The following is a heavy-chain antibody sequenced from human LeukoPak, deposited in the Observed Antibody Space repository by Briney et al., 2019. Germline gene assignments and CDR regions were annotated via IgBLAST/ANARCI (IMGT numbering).Heavy chain of an antibody. CDR3: AKHWSYCSTTSCFFNYYYYYMDV. V-gene: IGHV3-23*01. CDR1: GFTFSAYG. J-gene: IGHJ6*03. Sequence: GGSLRLSCAASGFTFSAYGMSWVRQSPRKGLEWVSGVSGADGTTYYADSVKGRFTISRDNSKSTLYLQMNNLRAEDTAVYYCAKHWSYCSTTSCFFNYYYYYMDVWGKGTTVTVSS. D-gene: IGHD2-2*01. CDR2: VSGADGTT.